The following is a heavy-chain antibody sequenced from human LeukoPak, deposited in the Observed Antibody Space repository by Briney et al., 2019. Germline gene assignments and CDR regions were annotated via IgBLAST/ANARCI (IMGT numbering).Heavy chain of an antibody. CDR1: GFTFDDYG. CDR2: INWNGGST. D-gene: IGHD3-3*01. V-gene: IGHV3-20*04. Sequence: GGSLRLSCAASGFTFDDYGMSWVRQAPGKGLEWASGINWNGGSTGYADSVKGRFTISRDNAKNSQYLQMNSLRAEDTALYYCARDLDPHHYDFWSGYYRGDAFDIWGQGTMVTVSS. CDR3: ARDLDPHHYDFWSGYYRGDAFDI. J-gene: IGHJ3*02.